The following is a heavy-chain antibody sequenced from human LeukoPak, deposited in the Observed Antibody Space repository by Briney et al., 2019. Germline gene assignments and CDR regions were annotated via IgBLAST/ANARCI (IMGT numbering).Heavy chain of an antibody. Sequence: GESLKTSCKGSGYSFTSYWIGWVRQMPGKGLEWMGIIYPGDSDTTYSPSFQGQVTISADKSISTAYLQWSSLKASDTAMYYCVRRLDYHDSSGYADAFDIWGQGTMVTVPS. CDR3: VRRLDYHDSSGYADAFDI. J-gene: IGHJ3*02. D-gene: IGHD3-22*01. CDR1: GYSFTSYW. CDR2: IYPGDSDT. V-gene: IGHV5-51*01.